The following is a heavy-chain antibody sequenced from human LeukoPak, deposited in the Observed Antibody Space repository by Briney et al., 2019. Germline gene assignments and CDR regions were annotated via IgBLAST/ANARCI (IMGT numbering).Heavy chain of an antibody. Sequence: ASVKVSCKASGYTFTGYYMHWVRQAPGQGLEWMGWINPNSGGTNYAQKFQGRVTVTRDTSISTAYTELSRLRSDDTAVYYCARDRSGRKIMVVAATVFGYWGQGTLVTVSS. V-gene: IGHV1-2*02. J-gene: IGHJ4*02. CDR3: ARDRSGRKIMVVAATVFGY. CDR2: INPNSGGT. D-gene: IGHD2-15*01. CDR1: GYTFTGYY.